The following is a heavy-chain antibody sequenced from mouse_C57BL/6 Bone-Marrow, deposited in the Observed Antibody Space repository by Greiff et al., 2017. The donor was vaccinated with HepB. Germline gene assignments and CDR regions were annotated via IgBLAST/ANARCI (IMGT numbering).Heavy chain of an antibody. V-gene: IGHV5-12*01. CDR3: ARQGFTTVVATDWYFDV. J-gene: IGHJ1*03. CDR1: GFTFSDYY. D-gene: IGHD1-1*01. CDR2: ISNGGGST. Sequence: DVQLVESGGGLVQPGGSLKLSCAASGFTFSDYYMYWVRQTPEKRLEWVAYISNGGGSTYYPDTVKGRFTISRDNAKNTLYLQMSRLKSEDTAMYYCARQGFTTVVATDWYFDVWGTGTTVTVSS.